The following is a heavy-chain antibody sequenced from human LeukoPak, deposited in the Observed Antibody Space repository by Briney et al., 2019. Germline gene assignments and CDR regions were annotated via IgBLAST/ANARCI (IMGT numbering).Heavy chain of an antibody. CDR1: GFTFSSYA. D-gene: IGHD2-2*01. CDR2: LSGSGGST. J-gene: IGHJ5*01. CDR3: AKAPREYCSSTSCPNWFDS. V-gene: IGHV3-23*01. Sequence: GGFLRPSCAASGFTFSSYAMNWVRQAPGKGLQWVSALSGSGGSTYYADPVKGRFTISRDNSKNTLYLQMSSLRAEDTAVYFCAKAPREYCSSTSCPNWFDSWGQGTLVTVSS.